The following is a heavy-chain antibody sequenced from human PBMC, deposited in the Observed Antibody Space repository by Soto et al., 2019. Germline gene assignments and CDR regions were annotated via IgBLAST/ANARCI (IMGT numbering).Heavy chain of an antibody. CDR2: ISYDGSNK. D-gene: IGHD6-6*01. J-gene: IGHJ6*02. CDR1: GFTFSSYG. CDR3: AKDMSSSLSGDYYYYVMDV. V-gene: IGHV3-30*18. Sequence: PGVSLRLSCAASGFTFSSYGMHWVRQAPGKGLEWVAVISYDGSNKYYADSVKGRFTISRDNSKNTLYLQMNSLRAEDTAVYYCAKDMSSSLSGDYYYYVMDVCGQGTTVTVSS.